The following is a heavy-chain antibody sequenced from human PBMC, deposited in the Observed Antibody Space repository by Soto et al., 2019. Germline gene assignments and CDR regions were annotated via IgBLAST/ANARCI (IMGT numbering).Heavy chain of an antibody. CDR1: GFTVSSNY. D-gene: IGHD2-2*01. CDR2: IYSGGST. J-gene: IGHJ4*02. V-gene: IGHV3-53*04. CDR3: ARSYCSSTSCYDGGDY. Sequence: GGSLRLSCAASGFTVSSNYMSWVRQAPGKGLEWVSVIYSGGSTYYADSVKGRFTISRHNSKNTLYLQMNSLRAEDTAVYYCARSYCSSTSCYDGGDYWGQGTLVTVSS.